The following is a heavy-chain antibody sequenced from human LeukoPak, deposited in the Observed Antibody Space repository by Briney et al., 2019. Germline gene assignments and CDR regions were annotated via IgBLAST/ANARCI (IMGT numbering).Heavy chain of an antibody. CDR3: ARTPVGRYFDWLWDTRYYYYYMDV. D-gene: IGHD3-9*01. V-gene: IGHV1-2*02. Sequence: GASVKVSCKASGYTFTGYYMHWVRQAPGQGLEWMGWINPNSGGTNYAQKFQGRVTMTRDTSISTAYMELSRLRSDDTAVYYCARTPVGRYFDWLWDTRYYYYYMDVWGKGTTVTISS. J-gene: IGHJ6*03. CDR2: INPNSGGT. CDR1: GYTFTGYY.